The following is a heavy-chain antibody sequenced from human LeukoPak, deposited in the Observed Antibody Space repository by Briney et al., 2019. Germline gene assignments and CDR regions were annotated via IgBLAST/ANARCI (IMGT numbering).Heavy chain of an antibody. Sequence: ASVKVSCKASGGTLNSYTINWVRQAPGEGLEWMGTIIPAFGIPNYAQRFKDRVTITADKSTSAAYMELSSLRSEDTAVYYCAREFWGTMVRGAAMYFWGQGTTVTVSS. D-gene: IGHD3-10*01. J-gene: IGHJ6*02. CDR3: AREFWGTMVRGAAMYF. CDR1: GGTLNSYT. CDR2: IIPAFGIP. V-gene: IGHV1-69*02.